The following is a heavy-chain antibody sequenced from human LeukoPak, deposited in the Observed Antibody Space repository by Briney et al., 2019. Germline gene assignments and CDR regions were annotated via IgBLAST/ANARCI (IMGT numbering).Heavy chain of an antibody. J-gene: IGHJ3*02. CDR1: GFTFSSYW. CDR2: LYSGGGA. V-gene: IGHV3-66*01. D-gene: IGHD3-9*01. Sequence: TGGSLRLSCAASGFTFSSYWMSWVRQAPGKGLEWVSVLYSGGGAYYADSVKDRFTISRDYSQNTLLLQMNSLRAEDTALYYCARGKTSDDIIEDAFDIWAKGQWSPSLQ. CDR3: ARGKTSDDIIEDAFDI.